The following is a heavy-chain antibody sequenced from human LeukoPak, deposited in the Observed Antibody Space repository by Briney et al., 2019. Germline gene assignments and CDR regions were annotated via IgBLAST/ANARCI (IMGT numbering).Heavy chain of an antibody. CDR1: GGSFSGYY. J-gene: IGHJ5*02. CDR2: INHSGST. Sequence: SETLPLTCAVYGGSFSGYYWSWIRQPPGKGLEWIGEINHSGSTNYNPSLKSRVTISVDTSKNQFSLKLSSVTAADTAVYYCARGSVVTQGWFDPWGQGTLVTVSS. V-gene: IGHV4-34*01. CDR3: ARGSVVTQGWFDP. D-gene: IGHD2-21*02.